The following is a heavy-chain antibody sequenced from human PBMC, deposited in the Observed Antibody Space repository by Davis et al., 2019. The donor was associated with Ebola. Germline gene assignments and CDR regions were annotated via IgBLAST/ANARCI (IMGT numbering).Heavy chain of an antibody. CDR2: INYSGTT. Sequence: SETLSLTCAVSGGSFSGYFWTWIRQSPEKGLEWIGQINYSGTTTYNPSLRSRVIMSLDTVKKQFSLELTSLTAAATAVYYCARGIEYSSPFYFDYWGQGTLVTVSS. CDR1: GGSFSGYF. CDR3: ARGIEYSSPFYFDY. D-gene: IGHD6-19*01. J-gene: IGHJ4*02. V-gene: IGHV4-34*01.